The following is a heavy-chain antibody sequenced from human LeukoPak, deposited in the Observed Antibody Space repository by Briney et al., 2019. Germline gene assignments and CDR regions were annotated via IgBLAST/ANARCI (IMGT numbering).Heavy chain of an antibody. D-gene: IGHD3-22*01. CDR2: ISSSSSYI. J-gene: IGHJ6*02. Sequence: GGSLRLSCVVSGFTFGSYSMNWVRQAPGKGLEWVSSISSSSSYIYYADSLKGRFTISRDNAKNSLYLQMNSLRAEDTAVYYCARDRMIGMDVWGQGTTVTVSS. CDR3: ARDRMIGMDV. CDR1: GFTFGSYS. V-gene: IGHV3-21*01.